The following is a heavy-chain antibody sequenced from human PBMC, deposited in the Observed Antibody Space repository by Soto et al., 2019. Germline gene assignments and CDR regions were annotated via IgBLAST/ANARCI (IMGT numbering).Heavy chain of an antibody. CDR3: ARDRGGLGY. Sequence: SQTLSLTCVISGDSVSSNTAAWNWIRQSPARGLEWLGRTYYRSQWNNDYALSVHSRITIDSDTSKNQFSLQLNSVTPEDTAVYYCARDRGGLGYWGQGTPVTVSS. V-gene: IGHV6-1*01. D-gene: IGHD3-16*01. J-gene: IGHJ4*02. CDR2: TYYRSQWNN. CDR1: GDSVSSNTAA.